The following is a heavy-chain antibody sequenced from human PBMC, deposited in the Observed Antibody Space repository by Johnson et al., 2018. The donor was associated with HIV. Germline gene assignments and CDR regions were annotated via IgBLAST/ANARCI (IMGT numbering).Heavy chain of an antibody. CDR2: ISSSGTSV. CDR1: GFTFSDYY. Sequence: QMLLVESGGGLVKPGGSLRLSCAASGFTFSDYYMSWIRQTPGKGLEWVSYISSSGTSVYYADSVKGRFTISRDNSKSTLYLQMNSLKTEDTAVYYCTTMGLGSSSWRYDAFDIWGQGKMVTVSS. J-gene: IGHJ3*02. D-gene: IGHD6-13*01. V-gene: IGHV3-11*01. CDR3: TTMGLGSSSWRYDAFDI.